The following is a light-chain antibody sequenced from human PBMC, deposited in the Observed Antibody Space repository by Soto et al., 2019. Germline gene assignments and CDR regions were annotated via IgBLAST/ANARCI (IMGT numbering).Light chain of an antibody. V-gene: IGKV1-5*01. Sequence: DIQMTQSPSTLSASGGDRATITCRASQSISNWLACYQQKPGKAPKLLIYDASSLESGVPSRFSGSGSGTEFTLTISSLQPDDFATYYCQQYNSYSWTFGQGTKVDIK. CDR3: QQYNSYSWT. CDR2: DAS. J-gene: IGKJ1*01. CDR1: QSISNW.